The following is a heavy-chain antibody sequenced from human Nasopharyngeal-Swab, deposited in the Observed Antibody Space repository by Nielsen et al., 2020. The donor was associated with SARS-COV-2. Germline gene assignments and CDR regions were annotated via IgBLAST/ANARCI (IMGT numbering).Heavy chain of an antibody. Sequence: GESLKISCAASGFTFSSYGMHWVRQAPGKGLEWVAVIWYDESNKYYADSVKGRFTISRDNSKNTLYLQMNSLRAEDTAVYYCAGESETATILDYWGRGTLVTVSS. D-gene: IGHD5-24*01. CDR2: IWYDESNK. V-gene: IGHV3-33*01. CDR3: AGESETATILDY. CDR1: GFTFSSYG. J-gene: IGHJ4*02.